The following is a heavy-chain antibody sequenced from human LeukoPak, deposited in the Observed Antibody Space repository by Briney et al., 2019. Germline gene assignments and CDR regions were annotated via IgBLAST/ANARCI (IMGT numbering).Heavy chain of an antibody. CDR3: ARGPYYYDSSGYYLIDY. Sequence: ASVKVSCKASGGTFTSYDINWVRQATGQGLEWMGWMNPNSGNTGYAQKFQGRVTMTRNTSISTAYMELSSLRSEDTAVYYCARGPYYYDSSGYYLIDYWGQGTLVTVSS. CDR2: MNPNSGNT. D-gene: IGHD3-22*01. CDR1: GGTFTSYD. J-gene: IGHJ4*02. V-gene: IGHV1-8*01.